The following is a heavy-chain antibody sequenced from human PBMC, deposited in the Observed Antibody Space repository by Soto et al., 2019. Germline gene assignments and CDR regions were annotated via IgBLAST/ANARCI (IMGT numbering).Heavy chain of an antibody. V-gene: IGHV1-58*02. CDR3: SADRPDIGVGWWV. CDR1: GYTFTGYY. D-gene: IGHD2-15*01. CDR2: IVVASGQT. J-gene: IGHJ6*02. Sequence: RASVKVSCKASGYTFTGYYMHWVRQAHGQRLEWIGWIVVASGQTNYAQNFRGRVAITRDTSTATAYIELTGLTSEDTAVYFCSADRPDIGVGWWVWGQGTTVTVS.